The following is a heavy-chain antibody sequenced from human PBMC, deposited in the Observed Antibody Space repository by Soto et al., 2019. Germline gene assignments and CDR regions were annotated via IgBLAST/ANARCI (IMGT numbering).Heavy chain of an antibody. D-gene: IGHD5-12*01. Sequence: QLQLVESGGGVGQPGKSLRLSCAAAGFSISSYGFHWVRQAPGKGLEWVAGISYDARNEYYIDSVKGRYTISRDNSKNTVFLHMNNLRDEDTAVYYCARESDHPRGDSYYDMDVWGQGTTVTVS. CDR2: ISYDARNE. J-gene: IGHJ6*02. V-gene: IGHV3-30*03. CDR1: GFSISSYG. CDR3: ARESDHPRGDSYYDMDV.